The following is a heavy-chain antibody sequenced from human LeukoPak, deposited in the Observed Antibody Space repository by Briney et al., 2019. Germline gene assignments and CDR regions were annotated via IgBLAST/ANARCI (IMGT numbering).Heavy chain of an antibody. CDR1: GFTFNNYG. CDR2: ISSSSSYI. CDR3: ARDRAAGAYPWYFDY. Sequence: PGGSLRLSCAASGFTFNNYGMNWVRQAPGKGLEWVSSISSSSSYIYYADSVKGRFTISRDNAKNSLYLQMNSLRAEDTAVYYCARDRAAGAYPWYFDYWGQGTLVTVSS. J-gene: IGHJ4*02. V-gene: IGHV3-21*01. D-gene: IGHD3-16*01.